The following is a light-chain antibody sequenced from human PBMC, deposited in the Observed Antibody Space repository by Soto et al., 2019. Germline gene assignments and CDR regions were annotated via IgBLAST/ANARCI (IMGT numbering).Light chain of an antibody. V-gene: IGKV3-20*01. J-gene: IGKJ2*01. CDR1: QSVSTRY. Sequence: ESMLTQSPGTLSLSPGERATLSCRASQSVSTRYLAWYQQKPSQAPSLLIYGASIRAAGIPVMFSGSGSGTDFTLTISRLEPEDFAVYYCHQFGSSPLAFTFGQGTKLEI. CDR3: HQFGSSPLAFT. CDR2: GAS.